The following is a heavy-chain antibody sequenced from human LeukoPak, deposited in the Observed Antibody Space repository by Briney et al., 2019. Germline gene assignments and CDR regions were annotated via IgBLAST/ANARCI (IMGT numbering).Heavy chain of an antibody. CDR3: ARGSQDTAMVFDY. Sequence: GGSLRLSCAASGFTFSNFGMSWVRQAPGKGLEWVSVISGSGGSTYYADSVKGRFTISRDNSKNTLYLQMNSLRAEDTAVYYCARGSQDTAMVFDYWGQGTLVTVSS. CDR2: ISGSGGST. J-gene: IGHJ4*02. D-gene: IGHD5-18*01. CDR1: GFTFSNFG. V-gene: IGHV3-23*01.